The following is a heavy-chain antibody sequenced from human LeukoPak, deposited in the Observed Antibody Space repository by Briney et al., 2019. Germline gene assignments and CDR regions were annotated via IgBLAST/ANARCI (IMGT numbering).Heavy chain of an antibody. CDR2: INHSGST. Sequence: SETLSLTCAVYGGSFSGYYWSWIRQPPGKGLEWIGEINHSGSTNYNPSLKSRVTISVDTSKNQFSLKLSSVTAADTAVYYCARAHRWFDPWGQGTLVTVSS. J-gene: IGHJ5*02. CDR1: GGSFSGYY. CDR3: ARAHRWFDP. V-gene: IGHV4-34*01.